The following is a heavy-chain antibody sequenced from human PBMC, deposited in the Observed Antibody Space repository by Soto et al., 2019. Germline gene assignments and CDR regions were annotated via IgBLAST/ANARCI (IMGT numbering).Heavy chain of an antibody. CDR1: GYTFTNFG. CDR3: AREATTTDY. Sequence: QVPLVQSGAEVKKPGASVKVSCKASGYTFTNFGISWVRQAPGQGLEWMGWISAYNGNTNYAQNFECRVTMTTHTPTKAAYWELRSLSSDDTAVYYCAREATTTDYWGQGNLVTVSS. J-gene: IGHJ4*02. D-gene: IGHD1-1*01. V-gene: IGHV1-18*01. CDR2: ISAYNGNT.